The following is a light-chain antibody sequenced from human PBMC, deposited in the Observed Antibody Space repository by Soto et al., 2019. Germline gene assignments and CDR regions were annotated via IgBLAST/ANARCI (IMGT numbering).Light chain of an antibody. CDR2: SNN. V-gene: IGLV1-47*02. CDR3: ASWDDRLGDVL. J-gene: IGLJ2*01. Sequence: QSALTQPPSASGTPGQRVFISCSGSSSNIGGTNYAYWYQQLPGAAPKLLMHSNNLRPSGVPERISGSKSGTSASLAISGLRSEDEAVYYCASWDDRLGDVLFGGGTKVTV. CDR1: SSNIGGTNY.